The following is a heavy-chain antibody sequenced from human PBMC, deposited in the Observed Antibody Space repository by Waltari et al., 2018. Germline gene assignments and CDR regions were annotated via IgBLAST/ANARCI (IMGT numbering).Heavy chain of an antibody. CDR3: ARVGGSYLGVNYFYYNMDV. Sequence: QVQLVQSGAEVKKPGSSVKVSCKASGGTFSNYPISCLRQAPGQGLEWMGGIIPFLHTSNYAQKFQGRFTITADGSTSTAYMELSGLRSEDTAVYFCARVGGSYLGVNYFYYNMDVWGQGTSVTVSS. J-gene: IGHJ6*02. CDR2: IIPFLHTS. V-gene: IGHV1-69*01. D-gene: IGHD1-26*01. CDR1: GGTFSNYP.